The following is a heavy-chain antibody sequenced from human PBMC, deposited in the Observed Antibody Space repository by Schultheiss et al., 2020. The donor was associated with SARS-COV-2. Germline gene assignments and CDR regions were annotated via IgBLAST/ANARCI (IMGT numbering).Heavy chain of an antibody. J-gene: IGHJ4*02. D-gene: IGHD2-15*01. Sequence: ASVKVSCKASGYTFTGYYMHWVRKAPGQGLEWMGWINPNSGDTNYAQKFQGRVTMTRDTSISTAYMELSRLRSDDTAVYYCARGRVVAAHFFDYWGQGTLVTVSS. CDR1: GYTFTGYY. CDR3: ARGRVVAAHFFDY. CDR2: INPNSGDT. V-gene: IGHV1-2*02.